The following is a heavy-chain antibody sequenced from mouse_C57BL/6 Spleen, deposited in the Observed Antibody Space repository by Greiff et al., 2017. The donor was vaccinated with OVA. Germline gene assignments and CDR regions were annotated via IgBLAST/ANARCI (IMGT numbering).Heavy chain of an antibody. Sequence: EVMLVESGGGLVQPGGSLSLSCAASGFTFTDYYMSWVRQPPGKALEWLGFIRNKANGYTTEYSASVKGRFTISRDNSQSILYLQMNALRAEDSATYYCARYTSLTGPYWYFDVWGTGTTVTVSS. J-gene: IGHJ1*03. D-gene: IGHD4-1*01. CDR3: ARYTSLTGPYWYFDV. V-gene: IGHV7-3*01. CDR1: GFTFTDYY. CDR2: IRNKANGYTT.